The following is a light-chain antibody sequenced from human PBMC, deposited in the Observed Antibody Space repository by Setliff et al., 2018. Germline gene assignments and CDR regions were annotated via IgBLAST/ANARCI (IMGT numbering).Light chain of an antibody. V-gene: IGLV3-27*01. J-gene: IGLJ3*02. CDR1: VLAKKF. CDR3: YSAADNKKV. CDR2: KDS. Sequence: ELTQPSSVSVSPGQTATITCSGDVLAKKFARWFQQKPGQAPVVVIYKDSERPSGVPERFSGSSSGTTVTLTISGAQVEDEADYYCYSAADNKKVFGGGTKVTVL.